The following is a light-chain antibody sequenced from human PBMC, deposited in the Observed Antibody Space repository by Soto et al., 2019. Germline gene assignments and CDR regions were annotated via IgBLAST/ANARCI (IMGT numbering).Light chain of an antibody. CDR1: QNIGRY. CDR2: DVS. Sequence: DIQMTQSPSTLSASVGDRVTITCRASQNIGRYLVWHQQKPGKSPKLLISDVSSLASGVPSRFGGSGSGTEFTLTISSVQPDDFATYYCQQYKSYKTFGQGTRVESK. CDR3: QQYKSYKT. J-gene: IGKJ1*01. V-gene: IGKV1-5*01.